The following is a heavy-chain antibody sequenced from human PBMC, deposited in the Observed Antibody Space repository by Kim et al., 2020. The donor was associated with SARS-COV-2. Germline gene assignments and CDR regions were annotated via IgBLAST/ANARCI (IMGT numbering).Heavy chain of an antibody. J-gene: IGHJ4*01. CDR3: ARLPDYFGSGAFDY. CDR2: IFYSRST. V-gene: IGHV4-39*01. D-gene: IGHD3-10*01. Sequence: SETLSLTCTVSGGSFSTSSYYWGWIRQSPGKGLEWIRSIFYSRSTYYNPSLKSRVTISVDTSKNQFSLKLTSVTAADTAVYYCARLPDYFGSGAFDYWG. CDR1: GGSFSTSSYY.